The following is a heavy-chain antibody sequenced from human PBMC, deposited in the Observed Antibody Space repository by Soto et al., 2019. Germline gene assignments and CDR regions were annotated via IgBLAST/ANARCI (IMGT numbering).Heavy chain of an antibody. V-gene: IGHV1-69*08. CDR2: IVPTLRIT. D-gene: IGHD3-3*02. CDR1: GGTSTIYT. Sequence: QDQLVQSGAEVKKPGASLRVSCETSGGTSTIYTITWVRQAPGQGLQWMGRIVPTLRITNYAQEFQGRLTITADSPTSTAHIELTSRTSEDTALYYCATDKYGAGRVGVHFWGQGTLVTVSS. CDR3: ATDKYGAGRVGVHF. J-gene: IGHJ4*02.